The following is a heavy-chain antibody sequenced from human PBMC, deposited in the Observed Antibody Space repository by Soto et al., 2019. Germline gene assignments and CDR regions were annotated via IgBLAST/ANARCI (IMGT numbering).Heavy chain of an antibody. Sequence: SQTLSLTCVISGDSVSIYSGAWNWIRQSPSRGLEWLGRTYYRSKWYNDYALSVKSRITINPDTSQNQFFLQLNSVTPEDTAMYYCARENYYVWGSYRISGAFDIWGQGTMVTVS. CDR3: ARENYYVWGSYRISGAFDI. CDR2: TYYRSKWYN. D-gene: IGHD3-16*02. CDR1: GDSVSIYSGA. J-gene: IGHJ3*02. V-gene: IGHV6-1*01.